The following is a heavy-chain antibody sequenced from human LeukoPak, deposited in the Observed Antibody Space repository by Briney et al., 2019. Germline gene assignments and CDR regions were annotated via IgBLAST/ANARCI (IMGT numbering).Heavy chain of an antibody. Sequence: PGGSLRLSFADSGFTFSSYAVSWVRQAAGKGLEGVGAISGSGGGTYYADSVKGRFTISRDNSKNTLYLQMNSLSTQDTAVYYCAKTTTGYSSGRYPGWPVDYWGQGTLAAVPS. J-gene: IGHJ4*02. CDR2: ISGSGGGT. V-gene: IGHV3-23*01. CDR1: GFTFSSYA. CDR3: AKTTTGYSSGRYPGWPVDY. D-gene: IGHD6-19*01.